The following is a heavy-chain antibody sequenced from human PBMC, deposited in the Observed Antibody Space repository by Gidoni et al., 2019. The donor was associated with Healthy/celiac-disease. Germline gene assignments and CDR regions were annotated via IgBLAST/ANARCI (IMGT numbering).Heavy chain of an antibody. V-gene: IGHV2-5*01. CDR2: IYWNDDK. D-gene: IGHD6-19*01. Sequence: TTLKEYGPTLVKFTQTLTLTCTFSGFSLRTSAEGVGWIRQPPGKALEWLALIYWNDDKRYSPSLKSRLTITKDTAKHQVVLTMTNMDPVDTATYYCAHRGIRGIAVAPDLSPDFDYWGQGTLVTVSS. J-gene: IGHJ4*02. CDR3: AHRGIRGIAVAPDLSPDFDY. CDR1: GFSLRTSAEG.